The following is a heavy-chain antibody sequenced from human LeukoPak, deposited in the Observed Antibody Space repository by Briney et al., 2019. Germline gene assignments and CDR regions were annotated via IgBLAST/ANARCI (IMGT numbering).Heavy chain of an antibody. CDR1: GGSISSYY. D-gene: IGHD6-19*01. V-gene: IGHV4-39*07. J-gene: IGHJ1*01. Sequence: SETLSLTCTVSGGSISSYYWGWIRQPPGKGLEWIGSMYYSGSTHYNPSLKSRVTISINTSKNQFSLKLSSVTAADTAVYYCARVGGWTEYFQHWGQGTLVTVSS. CDR3: ARVGGWTEYFQH. CDR2: MYYSGST.